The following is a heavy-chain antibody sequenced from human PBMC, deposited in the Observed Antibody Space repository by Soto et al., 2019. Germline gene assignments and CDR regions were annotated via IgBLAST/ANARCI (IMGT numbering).Heavy chain of an antibody. Sequence: VQLLESGGGLVQPGGSLRLSCAASGFTFSHYAMTWVRQVAGKGLEWVSSVSGPGGTTYYADSVKGRFTISRDNSKRTVYLEMNSLIAEDTALYYCARDERIAVAGPDYWGQGTLVNVTS. D-gene: IGHD6-19*01. V-gene: IGHV3-23*01. CDR2: VSGPGGTT. CDR3: ARDERIAVAGPDY. J-gene: IGHJ4*02. CDR1: GFTFSHYA.